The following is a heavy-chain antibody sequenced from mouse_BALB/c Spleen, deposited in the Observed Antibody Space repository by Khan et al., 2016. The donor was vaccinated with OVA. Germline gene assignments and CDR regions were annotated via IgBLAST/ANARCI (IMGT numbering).Heavy chain of an antibody. CDR2: MNPNTGYS. CDR3: ARSGYGSLAY. J-gene: IGHJ3*01. D-gene: IGHD1-1*01. CDR1: GYIFSSYW. Sequence: QVQLQQSGAELAKPGASVKMSCKASGYIFSSYWMNWVKQRPGQGLEWIGHMNPNTGYSEYNQKFKDKATLTADKSSSTAYMQLRSLTSEDSAVYYCARSGYGSLAYWGQGTLVTVS. V-gene: IGHV1-7*01.